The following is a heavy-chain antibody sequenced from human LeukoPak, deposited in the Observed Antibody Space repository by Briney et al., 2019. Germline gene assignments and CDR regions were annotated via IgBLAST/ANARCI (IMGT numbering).Heavy chain of an antibody. J-gene: IGHJ4*02. V-gene: IGHV3-30*02. CDR1: GFTFSSYG. Sequence: PGGSLRLSCAASGFTFSSYGMHWVRQAPGKGLERVAFIRYDGSNKYYADSVKGRFTISRDNSRNTLYLQMNSLRAEDTAVYYCAKGTVVRSYYFDYWGQGTLVTVSS. CDR2: IRYDGSNK. D-gene: IGHD4-23*01. CDR3: AKGTVVRSYYFDY.